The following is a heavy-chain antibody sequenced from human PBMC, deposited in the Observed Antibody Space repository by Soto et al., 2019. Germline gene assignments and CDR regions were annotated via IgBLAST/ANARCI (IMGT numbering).Heavy chain of an antibody. V-gene: IGHV1-18*04. J-gene: IGHJ6*02. Sequence: ASVKVSCKASGYTFTSYGISWVRQAPGQGLEWMGWISAYNGNTNYAQKLQGRVTMTTDTSTSTAYMELRSLRSDDTAVYYCARDRRYDTYCSGGSCYFVDVWGQGTTVTSP. CDR1: GYTFTSYG. D-gene: IGHD2-15*01. CDR2: ISAYNGNT. CDR3: ARDRRYDTYCSGGSCYFVDV.